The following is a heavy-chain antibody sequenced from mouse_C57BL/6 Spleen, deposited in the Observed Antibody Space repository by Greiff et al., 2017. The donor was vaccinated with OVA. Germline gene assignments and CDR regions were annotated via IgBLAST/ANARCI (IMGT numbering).Heavy chain of an antibody. Sequence: EVMLVESGGGLVQPGGSLSLSCAASGFTFTDYYMSWVRQPPGKALEWLGFIRNKANGYTTEYSASVKGRFTISRDNSQSILYLQMNALRAEDSATYYCARYGLLFDYWGQGTTLTVSS. D-gene: IGHD3-1*01. CDR3: ARYGLLFDY. J-gene: IGHJ2*01. CDR2: IRNKANGYTT. V-gene: IGHV7-3*01. CDR1: GFTFTDYY.